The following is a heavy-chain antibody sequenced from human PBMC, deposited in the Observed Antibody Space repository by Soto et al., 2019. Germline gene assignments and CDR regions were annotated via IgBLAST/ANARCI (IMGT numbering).Heavy chain of an antibody. CDR1: GFTFSSYS. J-gene: IGHJ6*03. CDR2: ISSSSSYI. V-gene: IGHV3-21*01. Sequence: GGSLRLSCAASGFTFSSYSMNWVRQAPGKGLEWVSSISSSSSYIYYADSVKGRFTISRDNAKNSLYLQMNSLRAEDTAVYYCARDGGSGSGYSPSYYYYYMDVWGKGTTVTVSS. CDR3: ARDGGSGSGYSPSYYYYYMDV. D-gene: IGHD3-3*01.